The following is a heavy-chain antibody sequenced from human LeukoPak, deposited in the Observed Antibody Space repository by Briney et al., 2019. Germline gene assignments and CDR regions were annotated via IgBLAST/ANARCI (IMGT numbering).Heavy chain of an antibody. D-gene: IGHD6-19*01. J-gene: IGHJ4*02. V-gene: IGHV3-30*18. CDR1: GFTFSSYG. CDR2: ISYDGSNK. CDR3: AKDLSSGWCDY. Sequence: GGSLRLSCAASGFTFSSYGMHWVRQAPGKGLEWVAVISYDGSNKYYADSVKGRFAISRDNSKNTLYLQMNSLRAEDTAVYYRAKDLSSGWCDYWGQGTLVTVSS.